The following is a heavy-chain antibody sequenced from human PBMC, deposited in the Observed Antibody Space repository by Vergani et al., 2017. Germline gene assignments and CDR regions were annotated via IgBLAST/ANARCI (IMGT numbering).Heavy chain of an antibody. Sequence: QVQLVQSGAEVRKPGASVKVSCKASGYTFTSYYMPWVRQAPGQGLEWMGIINPSGGSTSYAQKFQGRVTMTRDTSTSPVYMELSSLRSEDTAVYYCARDSRYCSSTSCYVGRDWFDPWGQGTLVTVSS. CDR1: GYTFTSYY. CDR2: INPSGGST. CDR3: ARDSRYCSSTSCYVGRDWFDP. D-gene: IGHD2-2*01. J-gene: IGHJ5*02. V-gene: IGHV1-46*01.